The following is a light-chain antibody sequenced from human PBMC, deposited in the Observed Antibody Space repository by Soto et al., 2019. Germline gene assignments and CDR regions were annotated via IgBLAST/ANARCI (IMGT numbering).Light chain of an antibody. CDR2: TAS. V-gene: IGKV1-39*01. J-gene: IGKJ4*01. CDR3: QHTYDTPA. CDR1: QGVSTF. Sequence: DIQMTQSPSSLSASIGDRLIITCRTSQGVSTFLNWYRQKAGEAPRLLIYTASSLQSGVPSRFSGGGSGTEFTLTINSLQPKDFGTYFCQHTYDTPAFGGGTTVQVK.